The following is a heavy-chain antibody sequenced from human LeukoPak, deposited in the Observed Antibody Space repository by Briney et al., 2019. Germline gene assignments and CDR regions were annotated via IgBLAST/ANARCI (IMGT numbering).Heavy chain of an antibody. CDR3: AKGNDIGGYYYPHFDY. V-gene: IGHV3-30*18. CDR1: GFTFSSYG. Sequence: GGSLRLSCAASGFTFSSYGMHWVRQAPGKGLEWVAVISSDGNNKNYVDSVKGRFTFSRDNSKNTLYLQMNSLRAEDTAVYYCAKGNDIGGYYYPHFDYWGQGTLVTVSS. J-gene: IGHJ4*02. D-gene: IGHD3-22*01. CDR2: ISSDGNNK.